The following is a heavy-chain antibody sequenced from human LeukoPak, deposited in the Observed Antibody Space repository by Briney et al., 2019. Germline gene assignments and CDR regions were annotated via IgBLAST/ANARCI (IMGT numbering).Heavy chain of an antibody. V-gene: IGHV3-7*01. J-gene: IGHJ4*02. Sequence: GGSLRLSCAASGITFSSYWMSWVRQAPGKGLEWVANINQDGTERYYVDSVKGRFTISRDNAKNSLYLQMNSLRAEDTAAYYCARDPPGWELPLDYWGQGTLVTVSS. CDR2: INQDGTER. CDR3: ARDPPGWELPLDY. CDR1: GITFSSYW. D-gene: IGHD1-26*01.